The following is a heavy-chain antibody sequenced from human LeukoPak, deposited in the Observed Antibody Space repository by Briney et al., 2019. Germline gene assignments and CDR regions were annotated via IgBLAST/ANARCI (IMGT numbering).Heavy chain of an antibody. CDR2: ISYDGNNK. Sequence: GGSLRLSCAASGFTFSSYSMNWVRQAPGKGLEWVALISYDGNNKYYGDSVKGRFTVSRVNSKNTLYLQMNSLRAEDTAVYYCAKSDSSGYPVDWGQGTLVTVSS. J-gene: IGHJ4*02. V-gene: IGHV3-30*18. CDR3: AKSDSSGYPVD. CDR1: GFTFSSYS. D-gene: IGHD3-22*01.